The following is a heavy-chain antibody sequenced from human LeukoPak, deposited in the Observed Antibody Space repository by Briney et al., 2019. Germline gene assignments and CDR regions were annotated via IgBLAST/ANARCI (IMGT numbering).Heavy chain of an antibody. D-gene: IGHD3-3*01. J-gene: IGHJ4*02. CDR3: ARRKTLFWYFDY. V-gene: IGHV4-38-2*01. CDR1: GYSISSGYS. Sequence: SETLSLTCAVSGYSISSGYSWDWIRQSPGKGLEWIGNIYSSGSTYYNPSLKSRVTISVDMSKNQFSLSLNSVTAADTAVYYCARRKTLFWYFDYWGQGTLVTVSS. CDR2: IYSSGST.